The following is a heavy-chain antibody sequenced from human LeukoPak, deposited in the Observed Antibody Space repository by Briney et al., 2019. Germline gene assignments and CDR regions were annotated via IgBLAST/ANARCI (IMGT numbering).Heavy chain of an antibody. CDR3: AKDPPNSNDNSSSWYFLEYFDY. D-gene: IGHD6-13*01. CDR2: IWFDGNNK. J-gene: IGHJ4*02. CDR1: GFTFSSYV. V-gene: IGHV3-30*02. Sequence: PGGSLRLSCAASGFTFSSYVMHWVRQAPGKGLEWVTIIWFDGNNKYYADSVKGRFTISRDNSKNTLYLQMNSLRAEDTAVYYCAKDPPNSNDNSSSWYFLEYFDYWGQGTLVTVSS.